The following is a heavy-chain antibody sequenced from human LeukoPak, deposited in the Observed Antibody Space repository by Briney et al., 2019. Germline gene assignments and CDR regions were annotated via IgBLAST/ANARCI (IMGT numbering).Heavy chain of an antibody. CDR3: ARGTLLTIFGDYYYYMDV. Sequence: ASVKVSCKDSGYTLTELSMHWVRQAPGKGLEWMGGFDPEDGEAIYAQKFQGRVTMTEDTSTDTAYMELSSLRSEDTAVYYCARGTLLTIFGDYYYYMDVWGKGTTVTVSS. J-gene: IGHJ6*03. CDR2: FDPEDGEA. D-gene: IGHD3-3*01. CDR1: GYTLTELS. V-gene: IGHV1-24*01.